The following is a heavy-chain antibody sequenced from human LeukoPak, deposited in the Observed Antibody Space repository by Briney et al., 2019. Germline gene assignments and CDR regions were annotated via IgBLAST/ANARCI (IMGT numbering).Heavy chain of an antibody. CDR2: IFQSGST. J-gene: IGHJ3*02. V-gene: IGHV4-30-2*02. Sequence: SQTLSLTCAVSGGSISSGDYSWSWIRQPPGKGLEWIGYIFQSGSTYYNPSLKSRVTISVDRSKNQFSLKLSSVTAADTAVYYCARMGDYYDSSGYRHDAFDIWGQGTMVTVSS. D-gene: IGHD3-22*01. CDR3: ARMGDYYDSSGYRHDAFDI. CDR1: GGSISSGDYS.